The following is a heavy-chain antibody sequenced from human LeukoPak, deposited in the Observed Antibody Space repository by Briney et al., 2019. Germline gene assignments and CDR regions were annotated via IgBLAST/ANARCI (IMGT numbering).Heavy chain of an antibody. CDR1: GGSISSYY. V-gene: IGHV4-59*01. CDR3: ATHPDSSGFDY. D-gene: IGHD6-19*01. J-gene: IGHJ4*02. CDR2: INYSGST. Sequence: SETLSLTCTASGGSISSYYWSWIRQPPGKGLEWIGYINYSGSTNYNPSLKSRVTISVDTSKNQFSLKLSSVTAADTAVYYCATHPDSSGFDYWGQGTLVTVSS.